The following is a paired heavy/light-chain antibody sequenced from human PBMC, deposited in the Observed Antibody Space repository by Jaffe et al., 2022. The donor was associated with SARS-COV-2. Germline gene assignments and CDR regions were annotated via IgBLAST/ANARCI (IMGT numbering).Heavy chain of an antibody. V-gene: IGHV5-51*01. Sequence: EMQLVQSGAEVKKPGESLKISCKGSGHGFSSYWIAWVRQTPGKGLEWMGLIYPGDFETRYSPSFQGQVTISADKTISTAYLQWSSLRASDTAMYYCARRATYSASYFDLWGQGILVTVSS. CDR2: IYPGDFET. D-gene: IGHD1-26*01. CDR1: GHGFSSYW. CDR3: ARRATYSASYFDL. J-gene: IGHJ4*02.
Light chain of an antibody. CDR3: QQYGGSSFT. V-gene: IGKV3-20*01. Sequence: EIVLTQSPGTLSLSPGERATLSCRASQSVSSNSLAWYQQKPGQAPSLLIYGASSRATGIPDRFSGSGSGTDFTLTISRLEAEDFVVYYCQQYGGSSFTFGPGTKVEVK. CDR1: QSVSSNS. CDR2: GAS. J-gene: IGKJ3*01.